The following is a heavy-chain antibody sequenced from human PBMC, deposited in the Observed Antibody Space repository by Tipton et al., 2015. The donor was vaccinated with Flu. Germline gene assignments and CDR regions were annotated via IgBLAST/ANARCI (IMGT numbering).Heavy chain of an antibody. CDR1: GYFIRSGYH. CDR2: VYHSGST. J-gene: IGHJ4*02. Sequence: TLSLTCVVSGYFIRSGYHWGWIRQSPGKGLEWIGTVYHSGSTYYSPSLKSRVTISVETSKNHFSLNLTSVTAADTAVYYCARDHSGYYHDYWGQGILVTVSS. D-gene: IGHD3-22*01. CDR3: ARDHSGYYHDY. V-gene: IGHV4-38-2*02.